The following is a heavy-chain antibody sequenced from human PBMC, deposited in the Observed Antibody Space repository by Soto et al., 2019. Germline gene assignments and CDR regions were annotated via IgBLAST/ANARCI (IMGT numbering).Heavy chain of an antibody. J-gene: IGHJ4*02. V-gene: IGHV3-30*18. CDR1: GFTFSSYG. D-gene: IGHD5-12*01. CDR2: ISYDGSNK. Sequence: GGSLRLSCAASGFTFSSYGMHWVRQAPGKGLEWVAVISYDGSNKYYADSVKGRFTISRDNSKNTLYLQMNSLRAEDTAVYYCAKDRDSGYDDIDYWGQGTLVTVSS. CDR3: AKDRDSGYDDIDY.